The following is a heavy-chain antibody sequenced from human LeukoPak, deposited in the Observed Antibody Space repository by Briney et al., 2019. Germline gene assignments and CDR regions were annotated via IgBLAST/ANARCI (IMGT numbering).Heavy chain of an antibody. J-gene: IGHJ4*02. CDR1: GYTLSSCD. Sequence: ASVNVSCKAGGYTLSSCDTRCVRLATGQGLEWMGWVNPNSGNTGYAQNFQGRVTISRNTSTSTAYMEMSSLRSDDTAVYYCTRGRATLTNHGSDHWGQGTLVIVSS. V-gene: IGHV1-8*01. D-gene: IGHD4-11*01. CDR2: VNPNSGNT. CDR3: TRGRATLTNHGSDH.